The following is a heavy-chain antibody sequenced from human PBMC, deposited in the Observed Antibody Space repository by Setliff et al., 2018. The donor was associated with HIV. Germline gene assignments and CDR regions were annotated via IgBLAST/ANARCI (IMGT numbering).Heavy chain of an antibody. D-gene: IGHD2-15*01. J-gene: IGHJ4*02. Sequence: PSESLSLTCTVSGASIGSGGYYWSWIRQHPVKGLEWIGYIYYTGTTFYNPSLESRLIISLDTPKNQFSLRLTSVTAADTAVYYCARLGTRTVAADADFDSWGQGALVTVSS. CDR3: ARLGTRTVAADADFDS. CDR1: GASIGSGGYY. V-gene: IGHV4-31*03. CDR2: IYYTGTT.